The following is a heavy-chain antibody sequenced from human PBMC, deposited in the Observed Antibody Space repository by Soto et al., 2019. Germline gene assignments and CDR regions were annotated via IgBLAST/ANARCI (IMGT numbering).Heavy chain of an antibody. CDR3: VRDRVGGGDV. D-gene: IGHD3-10*01. CDR2: IRHDGSDK. CDR1: GFTFSSYG. Sequence: QVQLVESGGGVVQPGTSLRLSCAASGFTFSSYGMHWVRQAPGKGLEWVAVIRHDGSDKYYEDSVKGRFTISRDNSRNTLFLQMNSLRAEDTAVYYCVRDRVGGGDVWGQGTTVTVSS. J-gene: IGHJ6*02. V-gene: IGHV3-33*01.